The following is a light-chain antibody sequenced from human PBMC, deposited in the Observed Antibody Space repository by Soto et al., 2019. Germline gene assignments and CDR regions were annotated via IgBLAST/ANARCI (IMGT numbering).Light chain of an antibody. CDR3: QQYNST. CDR1: RSIGNW. Sequence: DIHMTQSPSTLSASVGDRVTITCRASRSIGNWLAWYQQKPGKAPKLLIYKASSLETGVPSRFSGSGSGTEFTLTISSLQPDDFATYYCQQYNSTFGQGTKVDIK. CDR2: KAS. J-gene: IGKJ1*01. V-gene: IGKV1-5*03.